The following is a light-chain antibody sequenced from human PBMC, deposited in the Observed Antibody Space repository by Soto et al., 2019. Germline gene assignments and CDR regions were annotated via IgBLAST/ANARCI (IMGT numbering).Light chain of an antibody. CDR3: QQRSNWLT. CDR1: QRVSSY. CDR2: DAS. J-gene: IGKJ4*01. Sequence: EIVLTQSPATLSLSPGERATLSCRASQRVSSYLAWYQQKPGQAPRLLIYDASNRATGIPARFSGSRSGTDFTLTISSLEPEDFAVFYCQQRSNWLTFGGGTKVEIK. V-gene: IGKV3-11*01.